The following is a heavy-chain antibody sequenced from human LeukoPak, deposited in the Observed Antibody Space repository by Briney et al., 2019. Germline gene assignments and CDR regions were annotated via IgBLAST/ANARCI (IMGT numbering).Heavy chain of an antibody. J-gene: IGHJ6*02. Sequence: PGGSLRLSCAASGFTFSRNVMHWVRQAPGKGLEWVALISYDGNNKFYADSVKGRFTISRDNAKNSLYLQMNSLRAEDTAVYYCAREGCSSTSCYVIYYGMDVWGQGTTVTVSS. V-gene: IGHV3-30*04. CDR2: ISYDGNNK. D-gene: IGHD2-2*01. CDR3: AREGCSSTSCYVIYYGMDV. CDR1: GFTFSRNV.